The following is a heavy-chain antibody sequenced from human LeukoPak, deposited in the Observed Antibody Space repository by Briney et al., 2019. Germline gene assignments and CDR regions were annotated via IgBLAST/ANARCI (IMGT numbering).Heavy chain of an antibody. V-gene: IGHV4-59*08. CDR2: IYYSGST. D-gene: IGHD6-19*01. CDR3: ARHLGSRWPPKVYYNYGMDV. CDR1: GGSISSYY. Sequence: SETLSLTCTVSGGSISSYYWSWLRQPPGKGLEWLGYIYYSGSTNYNPCLKSRVTISVDTAKNQFSLKLSSVTAADTAVYYCARHLGSRWPPKVYYNYGMDVWDQGTTVTVSS. J-gene: IGHJ6*02.